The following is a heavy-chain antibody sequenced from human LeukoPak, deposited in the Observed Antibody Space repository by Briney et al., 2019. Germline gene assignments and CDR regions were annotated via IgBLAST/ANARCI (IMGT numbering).Heavy chain of an antibody. J-gene: IGHJ4*02. CDR2: IYTSGST. CDR3: ARARRWLQHFDY. D-gene: IGHD5-24*01. Sequence: SETLSLTCTVSGGSISSGSYYWSWIRQPAGKGLEWIGRIYTSGSTNYNPSLKSRVTISVDTSKNQFSLKLSSVTAADTAVYYCARARRWLQHFDYWGQGTLVTVSS. V-gene: IGHV4-61*02. CDR1: GGSISSGSYY.